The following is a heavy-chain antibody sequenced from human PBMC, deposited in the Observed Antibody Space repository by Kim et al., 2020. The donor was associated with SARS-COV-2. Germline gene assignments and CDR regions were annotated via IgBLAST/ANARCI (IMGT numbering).Heavy chain of an antibody. CDR1: GFTFSSYD. D-gene: IGHD1-20*01. J-gene: IGHJ2*01. CDR2: IGTKADT. CDR3: ARGPIEEGIRATKGYFDL. Sequence: GGSLRLSCAASGFTFSSYDMHWVRQGTEKGLEWVSSIGTKADTYYPDSVKDRFTISRENAKDSFYLQMNSLRAEDTAVYYCARGPIEEGIRATKGYFDLWGRGTVVTLSS. V-gene: IGHV3-13*04.